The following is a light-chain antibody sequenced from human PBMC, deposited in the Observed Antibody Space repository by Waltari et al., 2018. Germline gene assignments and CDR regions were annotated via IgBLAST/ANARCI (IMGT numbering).Light chain of an antibody. Sequence: QSVLTQPPSVSAAPGQWVTISCPGGSSNIGNNYVSLYRQFPGPAPKLLIYEDSERPSGIPGRFSGSKSGTSATLDITGLQAGDEADYYCGTWDSSLSGAVFGGGTHLTVL. CDR3: GTWDSSLSGAV. CDR1: SSNIGNNY. J-gene: IGLJ7*01. CDR2: EDS. V-gene: IGLV1-51*02.